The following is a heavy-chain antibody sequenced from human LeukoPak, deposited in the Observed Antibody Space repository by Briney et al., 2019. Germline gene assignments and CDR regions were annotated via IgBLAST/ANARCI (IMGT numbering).Heavy chain of an antibody. CDR3: AKVYPSPSLFGAFDI. CDR2: ISANGVRT. CDR1: GFTFNTYA. J-gene: IGHJ3*02. V-gene: IGHV3-23*01. D-gene: IGHD3-16*01. Sequence: PGGSLRLSCAASGFTFNTYAMSWVRQAPGKGLEWVSLISANGVRTFYADSVKGRFIISRDNSKNTLYLQMDSLRAEDTAVYYCAKVYPSPSLFGAFDIWGQGTRVTVSS.